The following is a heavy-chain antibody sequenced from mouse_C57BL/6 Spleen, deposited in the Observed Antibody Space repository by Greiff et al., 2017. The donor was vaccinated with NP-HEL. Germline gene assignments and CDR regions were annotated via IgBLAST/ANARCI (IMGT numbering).Heavy chain of an antibody. CDR3: ARYYSNYFDY. CDR2: IDPSDSYT. J-gene: IGHJ2*01. D-gene: IGHD2-5*01. V-gene: IGHV1-69*01. Sequence: QVQLQQPGAELVMPGASVKLSCKASGYTFTSYWMHWVKQRPGQGLEWIGEIDPSDSYTNYNQKFKGKSTLTVDKSSSTAYMHLSSLTSEDSAVYYCARYYSNYFDYWGQGTTLTVSS. CDR1: GYTFTSYW.